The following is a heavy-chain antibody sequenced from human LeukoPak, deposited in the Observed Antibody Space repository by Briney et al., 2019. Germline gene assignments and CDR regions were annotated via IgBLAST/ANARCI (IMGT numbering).Heavy chain of an antibody. CDR3: AKDRRGIVVVPAAIGFDY. Sequence: GGSLRLSCAASGFTFSSYAMSWVRQAPGKGLEWVSAISGSGGSTYYADSVKGRFTISRDNSKNTLYLQMNSLRAEDTAVYYCAKDRRGIVVVPAAIGFDYWGQGTLVTVSS. D-gene: IGHD2-2*02. CDR1: GFTFSSYA. J-gene: IGHJ4*02. V-gene: IGHV3-23*01. CDR2: ISGSGGST.